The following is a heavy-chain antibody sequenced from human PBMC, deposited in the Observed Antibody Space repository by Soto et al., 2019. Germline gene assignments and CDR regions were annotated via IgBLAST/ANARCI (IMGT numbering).Heavy chain of an antibody. J-gene: IGHJ4*02. Sequence: ASVKVSCKASGVTFNRQDMRWVRQAPGQGLEWMGGIIPMFGTPHYAEKFQDRVTITADESTGTAYLELSSLTSEDAAVYYCAPSEGRDGYSFDDWGPGTLVTVSS. CDR3: APSEGRDGYSFDD. CDR1: GVTFNRQD. CDR2: IIPMFGTP. D-gene: IGHD5-12*01. V-gene: IGHV1-69*13.